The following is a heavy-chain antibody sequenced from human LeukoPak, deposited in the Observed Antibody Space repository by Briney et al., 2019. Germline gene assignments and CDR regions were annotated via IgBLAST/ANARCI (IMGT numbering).Heavy chain of an antibody. J-gene: IGHJ5*02. CDR2: FDPEDGET. CDR3: ATAELWGGYELPNL. CDR1: GYTLNELS. D-gene: IGHD5-12*01. Sequence: ASVKVFCKVSGYTLNELSMHWVRHAPGKGLELMGGFDPEDGETIYAQKFQGRVTMTEDTSTDTAYMELSSLRSEDTAVYYCATAELWGGYELPNLWGQGTLVTVSS. V-gene: IGHV1-24*01.